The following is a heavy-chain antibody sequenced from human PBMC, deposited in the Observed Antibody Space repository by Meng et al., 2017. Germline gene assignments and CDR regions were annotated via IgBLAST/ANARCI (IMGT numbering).Heavy chain of an antibody. CDR3: AAAREMATMWGAFDI. D-gene: IGHD5-24*01. J-gene: IGHJ3*02. V-gene: IGHV1-58*02. Sequence: SVKVSCKASGFTFTSSDMQWVRQARGQRLEWIGWIVVGSGNTNYAQKFQERVTITRDMSTSTAYMELSSLRSEDTAVYYCAAAREMATMWGAFDIWGQGTMVTVSS. CDR1: GFTFTSSD. CDR2: IVVGSGNT.